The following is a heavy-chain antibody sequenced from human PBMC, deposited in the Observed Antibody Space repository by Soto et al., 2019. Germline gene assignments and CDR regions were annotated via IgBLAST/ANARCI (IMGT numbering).Heavy chain of an antibody. CDR2: IYPGDSDT. CDR3: ARRQSDYHSIGFCAGPTEAFDI. CDR1: GYSFTNYW. Sequence: EVQLVQSGPEVKKPGESLKISCMASGYSFTNYWIGWVRQMPGEGLEWLGIIYPGDSDTRYSPSFQGQVSISADNSISTAYLQWSSLKASDTAMSYCARRQSDYHSIGFCAGPTEAFDIWGQGTMVTVSS. J-gene: IGHJ3*02. D-gene: IGHD3-22*01. V-gene: IGHV5-51*01.